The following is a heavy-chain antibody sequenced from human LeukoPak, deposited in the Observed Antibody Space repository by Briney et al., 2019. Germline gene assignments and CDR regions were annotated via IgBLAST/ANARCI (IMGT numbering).Heavy chain of an antibody. CDR3: ARGHEVVATRGYFDY. D-gene: IGHD2-15*01. V-gene: IGHV4-4*07. CDR1: GGSISSYF. Sequence: SETLSLTCTVSGGSISSYFWSRIRQPAGKGLEWIGRIYSSGSTNYNPSLKSRITMSVDTSKNQFSLNLSSVTAADRAVYYCARGHEVVATRGYFDYWGQGTLVTVSS. CDR2: IYSSGST. J-gene: IGHJ4*02.